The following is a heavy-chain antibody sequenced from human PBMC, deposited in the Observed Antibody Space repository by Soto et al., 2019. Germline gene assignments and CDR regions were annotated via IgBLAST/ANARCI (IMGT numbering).Heavy chain of an antibody. Sequence: ASVKVSCKTSGYTFTTYGVSWVRQAPGQGLEWMGWINPNSGGTNYAQKFQGWVTMTRDTSISTAYMELSRLGSDDTAVYYCARTAAAGTGGYFDYWGQGTLVTVSS. V-gene: IGHV1-2*04. CDR3: ARTAAAGTGGYFDY. CDR2: INPNSGGT. J-gene: IGHJ4*02. D-gene: IGHD6-13*01. CDR1: GYTFTTYG.